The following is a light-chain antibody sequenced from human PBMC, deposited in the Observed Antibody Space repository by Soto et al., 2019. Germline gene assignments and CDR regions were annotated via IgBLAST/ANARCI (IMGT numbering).Light chain of an antibody. CDR1: QSVSRR. CDR3: HTYNSYSLHT. Sequence: DIPMTQSPSTLSASVGDRITITCRASQSVSRRLAWYQQKPGKAPKLLIYDASSLESGGPSRFSGRGSGTEFTLTISSLQPDDCATYYCHTYNSYSLHTFGQGTKLEIK. V-gene: IGKV1-5*01. J-gene: IGKJ2*01. CDR2: DAS.